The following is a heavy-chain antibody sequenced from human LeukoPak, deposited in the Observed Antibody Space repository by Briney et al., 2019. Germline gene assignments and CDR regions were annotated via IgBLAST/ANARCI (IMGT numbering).Heavy chain of an antibody. Sequence: SETLSLTCAASGGSFSSYYWSWVRLPPGKGLEWIGYLSKSGNTNYSPSLKSRVTIFGDTSKNQFFLKLSSVTAADTAVYYCARARYVNSFYAFDIWGQGTLVTVSS. CDR1: GGSFSSYY. CDR3: ARARYVNSFYAFDI. D-gene: IGHD3-9*01. CDR2: LSKSGNT. J-gene: IGHJ3*02. V-gene: IGHV4-59*01.